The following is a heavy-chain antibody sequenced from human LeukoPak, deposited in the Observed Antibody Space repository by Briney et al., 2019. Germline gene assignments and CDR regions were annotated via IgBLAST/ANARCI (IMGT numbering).Heavy chain of an antibody. V-gene: IGHV4-34*01. Sequence: PSETLSLTCAVYGGSFSGYYWSWIRQPPGKGLEWIGEINHSGSTNYNPSLKSRVTISVDTSKNQFSLKLSSVTAADTAVYFCARAYSSSWYFNWFDPWGQGTLVTVSS. CDR1: GGSFSGYY. CDR3: ARAYSSSWYFNWFDP. J-gene: IGHJ5*02. D-gene: IGHD6-13*01. CDR2: INHSGST.